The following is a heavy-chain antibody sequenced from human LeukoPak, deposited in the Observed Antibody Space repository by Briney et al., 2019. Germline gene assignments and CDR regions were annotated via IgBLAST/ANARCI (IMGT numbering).Heavy chain of an antibody. J-gene: IGHJ4*02. D-gene: IGHD3-22*01. Sequence: GGSLRLSCAASAFTFSTYGMHWVRQAPGKGLEWVAGIQYDGSNKYYAESVKGRFTISRDNSKNTLYVQMNSLRAEGTAVYYCARDADTRGYWSFFDSWGQGTLVAVSS. V-gene: IGHV3-30*12. CDR3: ARDADTRGYWSFFDS. CDR2: IQYDGSNK. CDR1: AFTFSTYG.